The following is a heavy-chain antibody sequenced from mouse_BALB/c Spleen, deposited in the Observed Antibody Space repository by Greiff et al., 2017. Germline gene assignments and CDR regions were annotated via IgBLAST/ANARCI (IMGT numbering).Heavy chain of an antibody. Sequence: EVKLEESGGGLVKPGGSLKLSCAASGFTFSDYYMYWVRQTPEKRLEWVATISDGGSYTYYPDSVKGRFTISRDNAKNNLYLQMSSLKSEDTAMYYCARGEGVATDFDVWGAGTTVTVSS. D-gene: IGHD1-1*01. CDR2: ISDGGSYT. J-gene: IGHJ1*01. CDR1: GFTFSDYY. CDR3: ARGEGVATDFDV. V-gene: IGHV5-4*02.